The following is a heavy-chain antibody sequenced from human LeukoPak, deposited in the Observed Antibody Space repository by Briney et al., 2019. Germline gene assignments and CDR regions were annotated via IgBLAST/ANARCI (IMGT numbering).Heavy chain of an antibody. J-gene: IGHJ3*02. V-gene: IGHV3-30*18. Sequence: GGSLRLSCAASGFTFSNYWMTWVRQAPGKGLEWVAVISYDGSNKYYADSVKGRFTISRDNSKNTLYLQMNSLRAEDTAVYYCAKLLWLPDAFDIWGQGTMVTVSS. D-gene: IGHD3-10*01. CDR1: GFTFSNYW. CDR3: AKLLWLPDAFDI. CDR2: ISYDGSNK.